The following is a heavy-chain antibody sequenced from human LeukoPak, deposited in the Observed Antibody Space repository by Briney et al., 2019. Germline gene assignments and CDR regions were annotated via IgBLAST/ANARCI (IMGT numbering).Heavy chain of an antibody. Sequence: SETLSLTCTVSGRSISSYFWSWIRQPPGKGLEWIGYIYYSGNTNYNPSLKSRVTISVDTSKNQFSLKLSSVTAADTAVYYCARSKYYYDSSGYRNTAGFDYWGQGTLVTVSS. J-gene: IGHJ4*02. CDR3: ARSKYYYDSSGYRNTAGFDY. CDR2: IYYSGNT. CDR1: GRSISSYF. V-gene: IGHV4-59*01. D-gene: IGHD3-22*01.